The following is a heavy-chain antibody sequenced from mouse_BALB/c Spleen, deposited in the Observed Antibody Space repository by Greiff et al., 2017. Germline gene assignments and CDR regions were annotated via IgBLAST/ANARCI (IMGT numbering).Heavy chain of an antibody. J-gene: IGHJ1*01. CDR2: IWSGGST. V-gene: IGHV2-2*02. D-gene: IGHD1-1*01. CDR1: GFSLTSYG. Sequence: QVQLQQSGPGLVQPSQSLSITCTVSGFSLTSYGVHWVRQSPGKGLEWLGVIWSGGSTDYNAAFISRLSISKDNSKSQVFFKMNSLQANDTAIYYCARNLVAWYFDVWGAGTTVTVSS. CDR3: ARNLVAWYFDV.